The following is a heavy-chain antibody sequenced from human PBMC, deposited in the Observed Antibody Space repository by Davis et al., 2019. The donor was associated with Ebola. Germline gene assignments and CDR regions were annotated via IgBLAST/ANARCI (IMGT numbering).Heavy chain of an antibody. CDR3: AGDRYGDYEGDTEDV. CDR1: GGSISSSNW. D-gene: IGHD4-17*01. Sequence: PSETLSLTCAVSGGSISSSNWWSWVRQAPGKGLEWVSDVSVPGLTHYADPVKGRFTISRDISKNTVYLQMNRLRAEDTAVYYCAGDRYGDYEGDTEDVWGQGTTV. J-gene: IGHJ6*02. V-gene: IGHV3-53*01. CDR2: VSVPGLT.